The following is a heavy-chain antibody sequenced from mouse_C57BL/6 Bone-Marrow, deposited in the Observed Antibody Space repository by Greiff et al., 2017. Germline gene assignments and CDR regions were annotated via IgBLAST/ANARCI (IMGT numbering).Heavy chain of an antibody. Sequence: VQRVESGAELVKPGASVKMSCKASGYTFTSYWITWVKQRPGQGLEWIGDIYPGSGSTNYNEKFKSKATLTVDTSSSTAYMQLSSLTSEDSAVYYCAREGDYGSSSYWYFDVWGTGTTVTVSS. CDR1: GYTFTSYW. CDR3: AREGDYGSSSYWYFDV. CDR2: IYPGSGST. D-gene: IGHD1-1*01. J-gene: IGHJ1*03. V-gene: IGHV1-55*01.